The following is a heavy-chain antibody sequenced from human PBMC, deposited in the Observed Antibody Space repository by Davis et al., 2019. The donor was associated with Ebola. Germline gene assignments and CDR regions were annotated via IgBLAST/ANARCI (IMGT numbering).Heavy chain of an antibody. D-gene: IGHD2-2*01. Sequence: ASVKVSCKVSGYTLTELSMHWVRQAPGKGLEWMGGFDPEDGETIYAQKFQGRVTMTEDTSTDTAYMELSSLRSEDTAVYYCATRYCSSTSCYSGYFDYWGQGTLVTVSS. J-gene: IGHJ4*02. V-gene: IGHV1-24*01. CDR3: ATRYCSSTSCYSGYFDY. CDR2: FDPEDGET. CDR1: GYTLTELS.